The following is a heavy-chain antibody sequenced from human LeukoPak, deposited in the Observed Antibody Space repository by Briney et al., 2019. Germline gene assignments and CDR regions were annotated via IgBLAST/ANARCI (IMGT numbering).Heavy chain of an antibody. CDR1: EFTFSSYE. V-gene: IGHV3-48*03. CDR2: ISSSGSTI. J-gene: IGHJ5*02. Sequence: PGGSLRLSCAASEFTFSSYEMNWVRQAPGKGLEWVSYISSSGSTIYYADSVKGRFTISRDNAKNSLYLQMNSLRAEDTAVYYCAKDGSGSYYMNPWFDPWGQGTLVTVSS. D-gene: IGHD3-10*01. CDR3: AKDGSGSYYMNPWFDP.